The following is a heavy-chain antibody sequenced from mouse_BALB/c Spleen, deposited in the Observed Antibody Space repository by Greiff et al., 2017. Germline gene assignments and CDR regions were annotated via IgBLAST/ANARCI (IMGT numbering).Heavy chain of an antibody. CDR1: GFSLTSYG. Sequence: VQVVESGPGLVAPSQSLSITCTVSGFSLTSYGVHWVRQPPGKGLEWLGVIWAGGSTNYNSALMSRLSISKDNSKSQVFLKMNSLQTDDTAMYYCARAPIYYYGSSYGGAMDYWGQGTSVTVSS. J-gene: IGHJ4*01. CDR3: ARAPIYYYGSSYGGAMDY. D-gene: IGHD1-1*01. V-gene: IGHV2-9*02. CDR2: IWAGGST.